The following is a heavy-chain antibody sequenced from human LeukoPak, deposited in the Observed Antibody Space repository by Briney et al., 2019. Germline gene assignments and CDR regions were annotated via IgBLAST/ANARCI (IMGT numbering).Heavy chain of an antibody. V-gene: IGHV3-74*01. CDR1: GFTFSSYW. J-gene: IGHJ4*02. D-gene: IGHD5-12*01. CDR3: AKGWLRFVDY. CDR2: IKSDGSST. Sequence: GGSLRLSCAASGFTFSSYWMHWVRQAPGKGLVWVSRIKSDGSSTSYADSVKGRFTISRDNSKNTLYLQMNSLRAEDTAVYYCAKGWLRFVDYWGQGTLVTVSS.